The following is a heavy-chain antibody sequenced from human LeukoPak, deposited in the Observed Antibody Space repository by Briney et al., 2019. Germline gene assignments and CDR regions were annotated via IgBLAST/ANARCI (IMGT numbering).Heavy chain of an antibody. Sequence: GGSLRLSCAASGFTFDDYAMHWVRQAPGKGLEWVSGISWNSGSIGYADSVKGRFTISRDNAKNSLYLQMNSLRAEDTAVYYCARDPGLRYSHGMDVWGQGTTVTVSS. CDR2: ISWNSGSI. D-gene: IGHD3-9*01. CDR1: GFTFDDYA. J-gene: IGHJ6*02. V-gene: IGHV3-9*01. CDR3: ARDPGLRYSHGMDV.